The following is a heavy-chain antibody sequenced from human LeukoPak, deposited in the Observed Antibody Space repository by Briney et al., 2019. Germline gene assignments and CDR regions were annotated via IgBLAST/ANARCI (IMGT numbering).Heavy chain of an antibody. J-gene: IGHJ4*02. D-gene: IGHD2-2*02. V-gene: IGHV1-69*01. Sequence: RASVKVSCKASGGTFSSYAISWVRQAPGQGLEWMGGIIPIFGTANYAQKFQGRVTITADESTSTAYMELSSLRSEDTAVYYCAREDCSSTSCYTFDYWGQGTLVTVSS. CDR2: IIPIFGTA. CDR3: AREDCSSTSCYTFDY. CDR1: GGTFSSYA.